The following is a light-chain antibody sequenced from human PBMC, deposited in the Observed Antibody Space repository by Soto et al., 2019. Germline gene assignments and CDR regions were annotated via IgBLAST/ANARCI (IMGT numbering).Light chain of an antibody. CDR3: QQRSNWPGT. V-gene: IGKV3-11*01. CDR2: DAS. CDR1: QSVGSK. Sequence: EIVMTQSPATLSVSPGERATLSCRASQSVGSKLAWYQQKPGQAPRLLIYDASNRATGIPARFGGSGSGTDFTLTINSLEPEDFAVYYCQQRSNWPGTFGPGTKVDIK. J-gene: IGKJ3*01.